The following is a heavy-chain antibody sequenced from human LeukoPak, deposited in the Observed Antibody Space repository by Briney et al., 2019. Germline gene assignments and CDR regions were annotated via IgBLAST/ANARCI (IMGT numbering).Heavy chain of an antibody. CDR1: GFTFSSYA. CDR2: ISSFSSTI. V-gene: IGHV3-48*04. D-gene: IGHD3-10*01. J-gene: IGHJ4*02. CDR3: ARSPNYKGYFDY. Sequence: GGSLRLSCAASGFTFSSYAMNWVRQAPGKGLEWVSYISSFSSTIYYADSVMGRFTISRDNAKNSLYLQMNSLRAEDTAVYYCARSPNYKGYFDYWGQGTLVTVSS.